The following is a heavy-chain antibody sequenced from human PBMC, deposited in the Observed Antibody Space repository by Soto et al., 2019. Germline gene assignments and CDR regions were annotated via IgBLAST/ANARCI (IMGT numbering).Heavy chain of an antibody. CDR3: AKEIAVATITPFDS. CDR2: ISGSGGIT. CDR1: GFTFNHYG. Sequence: GGSLRLSCAASGFTFNHYGMSWVRQAPGKGLEWVSGISGSGGITYYADSVKGRFTISRDNSKNTLYLQMNSLRVEDTAVYYCAKEIAVATITPFDSWGQGTLVTVSS. J-gene: IGHJ4*02. V-gene: IGHV3-23*01. D-gene: IGHD5-12*01.